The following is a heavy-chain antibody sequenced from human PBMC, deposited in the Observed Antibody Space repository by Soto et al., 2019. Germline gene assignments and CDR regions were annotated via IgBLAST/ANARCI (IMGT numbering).Heavy chain of an antibody. CDR1: GGSISSGGYS. V-gene: IGHV4-30-2*01. CDR2: IYHSGST. Sequence: SETLSLTCAVSGGSISSGGYSWSWIRQPPGKGLEWIGYIYHSGSTYYNPSLKSRVTISVDRSKNQFSLKLSSVTAADTAVYYCASAGVRENRGYSGYGPLGPHFDYWGQGTLVTVSS. D-gene: IGHD5-12*01. CDR3: ASAGVRENRGYSGYGPLGPHFDY. J-gene: IGHJ4*02.